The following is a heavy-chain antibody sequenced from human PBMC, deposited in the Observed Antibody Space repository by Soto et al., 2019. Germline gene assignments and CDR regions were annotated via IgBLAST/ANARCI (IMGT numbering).Heavy chain of an antibody. CDR1: GASINISTFY. CDR2: VYSGGST. Sequence: SETLSLTCTVSGASINISTFYWGWVRQTPGKGLEWLGTVYSGGSTSYNPSLQRRLIISVGTSKNYVSLKLDSLTAADAALYYCAGIDYEFRRSFSDYWGHGFLVTVSS. V-gene: IGHV4-39*02. J-gene: IGHJ4*01. CDR3: AGIDYEFRRSFSDY. D-gene: IGHD3-3*01.